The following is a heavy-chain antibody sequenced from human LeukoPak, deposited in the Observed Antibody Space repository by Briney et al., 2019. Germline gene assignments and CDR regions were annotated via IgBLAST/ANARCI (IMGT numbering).Heavy chain of an antibody. V-gene: IGHV4-59*08. Sequence: SETLSLTCTVSGGSISDYYWCWIRQPPGKRLEWIGYIFYSGATNYNPSLKSRVTMSLDTSNSQFSLHLTSVTAADTAVYYCASHRYSATYYGDNWGQGTLVTVSS. J-gene: IGHJ4*02. D-gene: IGHD1-26*01. CDR3: ASHRYSATYYGDN. CDR2: IFYSGAT. CDR1: GGSISDYY.